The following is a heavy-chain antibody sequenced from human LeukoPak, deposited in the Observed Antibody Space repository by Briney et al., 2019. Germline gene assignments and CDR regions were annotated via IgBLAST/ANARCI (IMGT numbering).Heavy chain of an antibody. J-gene: IGHJ4*02. CDR1: GASFSTGDYY. V-gene: IGHV4-31*03. CDR3: ARGAPPDS. Sequence: PSETLSLTCIVSGASFSTGDYYWNWIRQHPGKGLEWIGYIYNSGSTYYNPSLKSRVTISVDTTKNHFSLRLTSVTAADSAVYYCARGAPPDSWGQGTLVTVSS. CDR2: IYNSGST.